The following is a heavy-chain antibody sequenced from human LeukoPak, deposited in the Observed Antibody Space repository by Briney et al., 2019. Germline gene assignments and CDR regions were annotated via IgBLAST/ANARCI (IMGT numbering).Heavy chain of an antibody. J-gene: IGHJ4*02. Sequence: ASVKVSCKASGYIFTGYYMHWVRQAPGQGLEWMGWINPNSGDTNYAQKFQGRVIMTRDTSISTAYMELSRLRSDDTAVYYCARYCSSTSCYEAFDYWGQGTLVSVSS. CDR1: GYIFTGYY. D-gene: IGHD2-2*01. CDR2: INPNSGDT. CDR3: ARYCSSTSCYEAFDY. V-gene: IGHV1-2*02.